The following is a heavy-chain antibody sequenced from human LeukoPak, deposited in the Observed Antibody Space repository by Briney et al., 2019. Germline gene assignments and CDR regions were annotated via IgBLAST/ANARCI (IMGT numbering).Heavy chain of an antibody. D-gene: IGHD3-22*01. J-gene: IGHJ3*01. CDR2: MNPNNGST. Sequence: ASVKVSCKASGCTFTSFDINWVRQATGQGLEWMGWMNPNNGSTGFVQKFQGRVTMTRNTSISTAYMELSSLRSDDTAVYYCARARITMMAFDVWGQGTVVTVSS. CDR1: GCTFTSFD. CDR3: ARARITMMAFDV. V-gene: IGHV1-8*01.